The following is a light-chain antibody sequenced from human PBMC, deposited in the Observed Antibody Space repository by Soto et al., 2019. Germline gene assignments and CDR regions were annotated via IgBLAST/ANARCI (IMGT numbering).Light chain of an antibody. Sequence: EIVLTQSPGTLSLSPGERATLSCRASQSVSSNFLAWYQMRPGQSPRLLVYGSSSRATGVPERFSGSGSGTIFTLTISRLEPEDFAVYFCRHYSRSFTFGGGTRVEVK. V-gene: IGKV3-20*01. CDR2: GSS. J-gene: IGKJ4*01. CDR3: RHYSRSFT. CDR1: QSVSSNF.